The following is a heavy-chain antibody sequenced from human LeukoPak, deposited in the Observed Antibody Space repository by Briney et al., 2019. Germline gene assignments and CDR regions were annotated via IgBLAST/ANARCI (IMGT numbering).Heavy chain of an antibody. CDR3: ARDARMDY. V-gene: IGHV7-4-1*02. J-gene: IGHJ4*02. CDR2: VSSSTGNP. Sequence: ASVKVSCKASGYSFTTLAINWVLQAPGQGLEWMGWVSSSTGNPTYAQGFTGRFVFSVDTSVTTAYLQINNLKAEDTAVYYCARDARMDYWGQGTLVTVSS. CDR1: GYSFTTLA. D-gene: IGHD2/OR15-2a*01.